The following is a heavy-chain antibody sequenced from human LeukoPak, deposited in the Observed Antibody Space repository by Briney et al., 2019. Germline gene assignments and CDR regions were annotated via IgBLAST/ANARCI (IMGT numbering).Heavy chain of an antibody. V-gene: IGHV3-23*01. Sequence: GGSLRLSCAASGFTFSTYGLHWVRQAPGKGLEWVSAISNNGGYTYYADSVQGRFTISRDNSKSTLCLQMNSLRAEDTAVYYCAKQLGYCSDGSCYFPYWGQGTLVTVSS. D-gene: IGHD2-15*01. CDR2: ISNNGGYT. CDR1: GFTFSTYG. J-gene: IGHJ4*02. CDR3: AKQLGYCSDGSCYFPY.